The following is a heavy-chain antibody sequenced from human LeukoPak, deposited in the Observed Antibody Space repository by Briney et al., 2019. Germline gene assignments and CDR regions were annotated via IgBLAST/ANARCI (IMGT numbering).Heavy chain of an antibody. CDR2: FSHTGSP. J-gene: IGHJ4*02. Sequence: SETLSLTCSVSSASINSSPYFWAWIRQPPGKGLEWIGEFSHTGSPIYNPSLKSRVNISIDTSKNQFSLRLTSVTAADTAVYFCERPRLLFGSGPILVWGQGTLVTVSS. D-gene: IGHD3-10*01. V-gene: IGHV4-39*07. CDR3: ERPRLLFGSGPILV. CDR1: SASINSSPYF.